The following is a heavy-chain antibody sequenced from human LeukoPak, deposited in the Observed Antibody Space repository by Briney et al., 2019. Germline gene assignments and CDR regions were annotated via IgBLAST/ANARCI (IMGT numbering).Heavy chain of an antibody. V-gene: IGHV3-30*02. CDR2: IRYDGSNK. D-gene: IGHD6-6*01. CDR1: GFTFSSYG. CDR3: ARWSQFGSSSVGSHHFDH. Sequence: GGSLRLSCAASGFTFSSYGMHWVRQAPGKGLEWVAFIRYDGSNKYYADSVKGRFTISRDNSKNTLYLQMNSLRAEDTAVYYCARWSQFGSSSVGSHHFDHWGQGTLVTFSS. J-gene: IGHJ4*02.